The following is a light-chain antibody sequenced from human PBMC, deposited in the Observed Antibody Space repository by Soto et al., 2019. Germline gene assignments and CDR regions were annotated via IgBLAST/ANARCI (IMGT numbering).Light chain of an antibody. V-gene: IGLV2-23*02. CDR3: CSYAGDTTYV. CDR2: EIS. CDR1: SSDVGSYNL. Sequence: QSVLTQPASVSGSPGQSITISCTGTSSDVGSYNLVSWYQQHPGKAPKLMIYEISERPSGVPNRFSGSKSGNTASLTISGLQAEDEANYYCCSYAGDTTYVFGTGTKVTVL. J-gene: IGLJ1*01.